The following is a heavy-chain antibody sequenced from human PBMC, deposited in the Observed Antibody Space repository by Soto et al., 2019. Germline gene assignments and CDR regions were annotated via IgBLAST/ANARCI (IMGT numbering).Heavy chain of an antibody. D-gene: IGHD5-12*01. Sequence: EVQLVQSGAERRKPGESLMISCRASVYKFTTYYISWVRQMPGKGPEWMGKIDPPDSYTFYNPSFQGHVTISVDKSVSTAYLQWDSLKASDTAMYFCAKHDDYSETFVLWGQGTMVIVSS. CDR1: VYKFTTYY. CDR2: IDPPDSYT. J-gene: IGHJ3*01. CDR3: AKHDDYSETFVL. V-gene: IGHV5-10-1*03.